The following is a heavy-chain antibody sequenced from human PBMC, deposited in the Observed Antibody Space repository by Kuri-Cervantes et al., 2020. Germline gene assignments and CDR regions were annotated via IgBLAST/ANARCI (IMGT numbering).Heavy chain of an antibody. J-gene: IGHJ5*02. Sequence: GSLRLSCTVSGGSISDYHWSWIRQPPGKGLEWIGYIYYSGNTNYNPSLKSRVTISLDTSSDQFSLKLSSVTAADTAVYYCAREGGWFDPWGQGTLVTVSS. D-gene: IGHD3-16*01. CDR2: IYYSGNT. V-gene: IGHV4-59*01. CDR3: AREGGWFDP. CDR1: GGSISDYH.